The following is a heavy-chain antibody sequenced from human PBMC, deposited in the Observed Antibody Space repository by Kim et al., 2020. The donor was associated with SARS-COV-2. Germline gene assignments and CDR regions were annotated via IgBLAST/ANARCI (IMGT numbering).Heavy chain of an antibody. J-gene: IGHJ6*02. CDR3: ERPVAGSIWDV. D-gene: IGHD6-19*01. V-gene: IGHV4-4*02. Sequence: SETLSLTCGVSGGSISSNNWWSWVRQPPGKGLEWIGDIYHSGTTNYNPSLKSRVTISVDKSKNQLSLNLRSMTAADTAVYYCERPVAGSIWDVWGQGTTVTVSS. CDR1: GGSISSNNW. CDR2: IYHSGTT.